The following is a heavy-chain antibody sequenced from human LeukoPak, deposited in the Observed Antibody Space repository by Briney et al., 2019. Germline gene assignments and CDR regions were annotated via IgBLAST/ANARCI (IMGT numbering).Heavy chain of an antibody. J-gene: IGHJ4*02. V-gene: IGHV3-30*04. Sequence: GGSLRLSCAASGFTFNTYPMHWVRQAPGKGLEWVAGTSYDGRDKNYADSVKGRFTISRDNSENTLYLQVDSLRVEDTAVYYCAREDMTGGYPFDNWGQGTLVTVFS. D-gene: IGHD3-22*01. CDR2: TSYDGRDK. CDR3: AREDMTGGYPFDN. CDR1: GFTFNTYP.